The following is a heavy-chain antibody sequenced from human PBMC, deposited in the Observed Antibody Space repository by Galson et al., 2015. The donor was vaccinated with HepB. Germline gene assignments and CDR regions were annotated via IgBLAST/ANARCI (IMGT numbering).Heavy chain of an antibody. V-gene: IGHV5-51*01. J-gene: IGHJ4*02. Sequence: QSGAEVKTPGESLKISCKGSGYSFTSNWVAWVRLMPGKGLEYMGIIYPGDSETRYSPSFQGQVTVSVDKSFSTTYLQWSSLMASDTAIYYCARQGTRGFDYWGQGTLVTVSS. CDR2: IYPGDSET. CDR1: GYSFTSNW. D-gene: IGHD1-7*01. CDR3: ARQGTRGFDY.